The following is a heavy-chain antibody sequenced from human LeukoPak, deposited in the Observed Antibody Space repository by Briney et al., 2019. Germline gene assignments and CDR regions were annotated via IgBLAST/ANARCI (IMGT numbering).Heavy chain of an antibody. V-gene: IGHV1-2*02. CDR2: INPNSGGT. CDR1: GDTFTGYY. D-gene: IGHD2-2*01. CDR3: ARDACCSSTSCDNWFDP. J-gene: IGHJ5*02. Sequence: ASVKVSCKASGDTFTGYYMHWVRQAPGQGLEWMGWINPNSGGTNYAQKFQGRVTMTRDTSISTAYMELSRLRSDDTAVYYCARDACCSSTSCDNWFDPWGQGTLVTVSS.